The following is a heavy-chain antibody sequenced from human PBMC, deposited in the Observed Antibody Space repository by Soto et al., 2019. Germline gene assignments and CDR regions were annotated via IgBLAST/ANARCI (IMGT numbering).Heavy chain of an antibody. J-gene: IGHJ3*02. CDR2: IYYSGST. Sequence: SETLSLTCTVSGGSISSGGYYWSWIRQHPGKGLEWIGYIYYSGSTYYNPSLKSRVTISVDTSKNQFSLKLSSVTAADTAVYYCARDEYGDYFRGNAFDIWGQGTMVTVSS. CDR1: GGSISSGGYY. CDR3: ARDEYGDYFRGNAFDI. D-gene: IGHD4-17*01. V-gene: IGHV4-31*03.